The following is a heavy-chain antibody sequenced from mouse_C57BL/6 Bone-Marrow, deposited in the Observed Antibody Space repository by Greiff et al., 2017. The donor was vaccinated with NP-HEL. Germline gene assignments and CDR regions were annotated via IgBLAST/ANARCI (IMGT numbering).Heavy chain of an antibody. CDR2: IDPSDSYT. CDR3: ARNFNWVFAY. J-gene: IGHJ3*01. V-gene: IGHV1-50*01. D-gene: IGHD4-1*02. Sequence: QVQLQQPGAELVKPGASVKLSCKASGYTFTSYWMQWVKQRPGQGLEWIGEIDPSDSYTNYNQKFKGKATLTVDTSSSTAYMQLSSLTSEDSAVYYCARNFNWVFAYWGQGTLVTVSA. CDR1: GYTFTSYW.